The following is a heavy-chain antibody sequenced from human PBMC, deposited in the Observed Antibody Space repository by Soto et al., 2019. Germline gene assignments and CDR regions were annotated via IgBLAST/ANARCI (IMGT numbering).Heavy chain of an antibody. D-gene: IGHD6-19*01. Sequence: QVQLVQSGAEVKKPGSSVKVSCKASGGTFSSYAISWVRQAPGQGLEWMGGIIPIFGTANYAQKFQGRVTITXVELTXXAYMELSSLRSEDTAVYYCARAPPYSSNPSRRDDYWGQGTLVTVSS. CDR3: ARAPPYSSNPSRRDDY. J-gene: IGHJ4*02. CDR2: IIPIFGTA. V-gene: IGHV1-69*05. CDR1: GGTFSSYA.